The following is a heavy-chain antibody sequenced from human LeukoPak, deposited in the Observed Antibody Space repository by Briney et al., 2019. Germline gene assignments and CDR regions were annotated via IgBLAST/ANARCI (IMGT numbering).Heavy chain of an antibody. Sequence: GGSLRLSCAASGFTFSDYYMSWIRQAPGKGLEWVSYISSSGSTIYYADSVKGRFTISRDNSKNLLFLQMNSLRVEDTAVYYCAKALFGSGWYDDWGQGTLVTVSS. D-gene: IGHD6-19*01. CDR3: AKALFGSGWYDD. V-gene: IGHV3-11*01. CDR2: ISSSGSTI. J-gene: IGHJ5*02. CDR1: GFTFSDYY.